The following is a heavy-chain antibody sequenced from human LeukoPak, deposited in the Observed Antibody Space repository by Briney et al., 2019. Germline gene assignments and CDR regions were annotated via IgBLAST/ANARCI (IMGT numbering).Heavy chain of an antibody. D-gene: IGHD2-2*01. CDR2: IRRKTDGGTA. Sequence: GGSLRLSCEASGFTFTKSWMSWVRQGPGEGLEWVCRIRRKTDGGTADYAAPVMGRFTISRDDSNNTLYLQMNSLKTEDTAVYYCISGFCSSASCYAWGRGTLVIVSS. CDR1: GFTFTKSW. J-gene: IGHJ4*02. CDR3: ISGFCSSASCYA. V-gene: IGHV3-15*01.